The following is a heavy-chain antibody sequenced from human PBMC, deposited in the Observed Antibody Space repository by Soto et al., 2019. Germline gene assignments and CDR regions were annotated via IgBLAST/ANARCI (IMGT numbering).Heavy chain of an antibody. CDR3: LEHLTDMDV. Sequence: EVQLVESGGGLVKPRGSLRLSCAASGFNISNAWMNWVRQAPGKGLEWVGRIMSNADGGTAAYAAPVEGRFTISRDDSKNTLYLQMNSLTTEDTGVYYCLEHLTDMDVWGQGTTVTVSS. CDR2: IMSNADGGTA. V-gene: IGHV3-15*07. CDR1: GFNISNAW. D-gene: IGHD3-3*01. J-gene: IGHJ6*02.